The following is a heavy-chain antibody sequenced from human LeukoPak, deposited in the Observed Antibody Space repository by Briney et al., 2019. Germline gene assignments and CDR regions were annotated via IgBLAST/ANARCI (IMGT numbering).Heavy chain of an antibody. CDR3: ASGGGYSYGLDY. D-gene: IGHD5-18*01. CDR2: SSSSSSYI. Sequence: GGSLRLSCAASGFTFSSYSMNWVRQAPGKGLEWVSSSSSSSSYIYYADSVKGRFTISRDNAKNSLYLQMNSLRAEDTAVYYCASGGGYSYGLDYWGQGTLVTVSS. CDR1: GFTFSSYS. J-gene: IGHJ4*02. V-gene: IGHV3-21*01.